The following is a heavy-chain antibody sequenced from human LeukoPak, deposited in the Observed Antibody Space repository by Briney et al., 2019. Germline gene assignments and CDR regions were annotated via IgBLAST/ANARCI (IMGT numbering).Heavy chain of an antibody. CDR3: ARIRLRCSSTSCLWFDP. J-gene: IGHJ5*02. D-gene: IGHD2-2*01. Sequence: SETLSLTCTVSGGSISSGSYYWSWIRQPAGKGLEWIGRIYTSGSTNYNPSLKSRVTISVDTSKNQFSLKLSSVTAADTAVYYCARIRLRCSSTSCLWFDPWGQGTLVTVSS. CDR2: IYTSGST. CDR1: GGSISSGSYY. V-gene: IGHV4-61*02.